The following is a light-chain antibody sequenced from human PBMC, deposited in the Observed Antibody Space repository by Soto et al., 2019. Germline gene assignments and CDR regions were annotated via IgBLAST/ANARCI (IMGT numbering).Light chain of an antibody. Sequence: DIVLTQSPGTLTLSPGERATLSCRASQSISNYLAWFQQRPGQAPRLLFYDTSKRATGVPARFSGSGSGTDFTLTISSLEPEDFAVYYCQQRSSWPLFGQGTKLEIK. CDR3: QQRSSWPL. CDR1: QSISNY. J-gene: IGKJ2*01. CDR2: DTS. V-gene: IGKV3-11*01.